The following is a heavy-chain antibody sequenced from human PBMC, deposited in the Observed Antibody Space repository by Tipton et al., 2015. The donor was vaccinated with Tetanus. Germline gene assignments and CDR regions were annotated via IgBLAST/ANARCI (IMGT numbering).Heavy chain of an antibody. CDR2: IKEDGSEK. D-gene: IGHD3-16*02. CDR3: ASGPHYDNLWKSYLYFSY. CDR1: GGTFSNYA. J-gene: IGHJ4*02. V-gene: IGHV3-7*01. Sequence: VQLVQSGAEMKKPGSSVKVSCKASGGTFSNYALSWVRQAPGKGLEWVANIKEDGSEKSYVDSVKGRFTISRDNAKNSLYLQMSSLRAEDTAVYYCASGPHYDNLWKSYLYFSYWGQGTLVTVSS.